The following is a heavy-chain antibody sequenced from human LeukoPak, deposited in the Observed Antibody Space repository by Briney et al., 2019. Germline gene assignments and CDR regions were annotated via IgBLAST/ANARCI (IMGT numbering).Heavy chain of an antibody. CDR2: VNPKSGGT. J-gene: IGHJ4*02. Sequence: GASVKVSCKPSGYTFTAYYIHWIRQAPGQGFEWMGWVNPKSGGTNYAQKFQGRVTMTRDTSINTVYMELSRLRSDDTAVYYCARLGSSGWYGGGYFDYWGQGTLVTVSS. V-gene: IGHV1-2*02. D-gene: IGHD6-19*01. CDR1: GYTFTAYY. CDR3: ARLGSSGWYGGGYFDY.